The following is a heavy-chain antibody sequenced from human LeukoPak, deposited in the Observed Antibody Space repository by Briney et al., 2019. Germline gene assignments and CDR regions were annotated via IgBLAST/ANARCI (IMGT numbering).Heavy chain of an antibody. CDR3: ARDVRIRIFGVEKSFDY. D-gene: IGHD3-3*01. CDR1: GGSISSSSYY. J-gene: IGHJ4*02. V-gene: IGHV4-39*07. Sequence: SETLSLTCTVSGGSISSSSYYWGWIRQPPGKGLEWIESIYYSGNAYYNPSLKSRVTISVDTSKNQLSLKLSSVTAADTAVYYCARDVRIRIFGVEKSFDYWGQGTLVTVSS. CDR2: IYYSGNA.